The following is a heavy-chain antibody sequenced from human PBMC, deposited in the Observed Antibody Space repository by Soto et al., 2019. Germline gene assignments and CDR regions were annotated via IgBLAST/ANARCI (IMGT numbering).Heavy chain of an antibody. CDR3: ARGFSLLRNYYYYYYMDV. V-gene: IGHV3-48*01. J-gene: IGHJ6*03. Sequence: GGSLRLSCAASGFTFDRYSLHWIRQAPGKGLEWVSITSAGSGTTDYADSVKGRFTISRDNTKNSLYLQMNSLRGEDTALYYCARGFSLLRNYYYYYYMDVWGKGTTVTVSS. CDR1: GFTFDRYS. D-gene: IGHD3-3*01. CDR2: TSAGSGTT.